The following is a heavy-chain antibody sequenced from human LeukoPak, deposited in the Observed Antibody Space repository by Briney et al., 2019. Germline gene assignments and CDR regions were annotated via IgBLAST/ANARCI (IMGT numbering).Heavy chain of an antibody. V-gene: IGHV4-31*03. CDR3: ARDRDTAMAPGAFDI. Sequence: PSQTLSLTCTVSVGSISSGGYYWSWIRQHPGKGLEWIGYIYYSGSTYYNPSLKSRVTISVDTSKNQFSLKLSSVTAADTAVYYCARDRDTAMAPGAFDIWGQGTMVTVSS. D-gene: IGHD5-18*01. J-gene: IGHJ3*02. CDR2: IYYSGST. CDR1: VGSISSGGYY.